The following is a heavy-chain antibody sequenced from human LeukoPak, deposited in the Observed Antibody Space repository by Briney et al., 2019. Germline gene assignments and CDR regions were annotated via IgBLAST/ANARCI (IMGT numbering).Heavy chain of an antibody. CDR2: VSGSGGST. CDR3: AKDQGMVRGVNDAFDI. CDR1: GFTFSSYA. J-gene: IGHJ3*02. Sequence: PGGSLRLSCAASGFTFSSYAMSWVRQAPGKGLEWVSAVSGSGGSTYYADSVKGRFTISRDNSKNTLYLQMNSLRAEDTAVYYCAKDQGMVRGVNDAFDIWGQGTMVAVSS. V-gene: IGHV3-23*01. D-gene: IGHD3-10*01.